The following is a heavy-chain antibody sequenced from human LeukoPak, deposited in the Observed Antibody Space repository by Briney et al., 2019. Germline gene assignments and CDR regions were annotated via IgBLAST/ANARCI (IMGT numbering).Heavy chain of an antibody. Sequence: SETLSLTCTVSGGSISSYYWSWIRQPPGKGLEWIGYIHYSGSTNYNPSLKSRVTLSVDTSKNQFSLKLSSVTAADTAVYYCARSASSRSSSSPFDYWGQGTLVTVSS. CDR3: ARSASSRSSSSPFDY. CDR1: GGSISSYY. CDR2: IHYSGST. J-gene: IGHJ4*02. D-gene: IGHD6-6*01. V-gene: IGHV4-59*08.